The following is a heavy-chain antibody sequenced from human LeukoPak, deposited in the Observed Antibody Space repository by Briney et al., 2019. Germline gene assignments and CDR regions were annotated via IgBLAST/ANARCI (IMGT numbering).Heavy chain of an antibody. Sequence: GGSRRLSWLPSGFTLSSYARNGFRQPPGKGLEGGAFISYDGSNKHYADSVKGRFTISRDNSKNTLYLQMNSLRAEDTAVYYCARDQHNRYSSGWAPDLDYWGQGTLVTVSS. V-gene: IGHV3-30*04. J-gene: IGHJ4*02. D-gene: IGHD6-19*01. CDR3: ARDQHNRYSSGWAPDLDY. CDR1: GFTLSSYA. CDR2: ISYDGSNK.